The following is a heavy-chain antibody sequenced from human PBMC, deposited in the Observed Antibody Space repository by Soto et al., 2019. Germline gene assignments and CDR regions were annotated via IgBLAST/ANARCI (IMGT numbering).Heavy chain of an antibody. CDR2: IYHSGST. CDR3: ARVPYDTYDGGWFDP. CDR1: GCSISSGYY. D-gene: IGHD3-22*01. J-gene: IGHJ5*02. V-gene: IGHV4-38-2*02. Sequence: XETLSLTCTVSGCSISSGYYWGWIRQPPGKGLEWIGSIYHSGSTYYNPSLKSRVTISVDTSKNQFSLKLSSVTAADTAVYYCARVPYDTYDGGWFDPWGQGTLVTVSS.